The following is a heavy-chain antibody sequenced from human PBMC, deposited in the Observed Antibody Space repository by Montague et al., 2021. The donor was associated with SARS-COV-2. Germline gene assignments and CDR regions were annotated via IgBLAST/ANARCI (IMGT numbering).Heavy chain of an antibody. D-gene: IGHD2-8*02. V-gene: IGHV6-1*01. CDR3: ARDLYWAFDA. CDR2: TQYTTTRDE. CDR1: GDSVAGHSRG. Sequence: CAISGDSVAGHSRGSEWNRQAPQSHLEWVGRTQYTTTRDETYALSLQMRITITADTSKNQFSLHLNSVTPEDTAVYYCARDLYWAFDAWGRGTTVTVSA. J-gene: IGHJ3*01.